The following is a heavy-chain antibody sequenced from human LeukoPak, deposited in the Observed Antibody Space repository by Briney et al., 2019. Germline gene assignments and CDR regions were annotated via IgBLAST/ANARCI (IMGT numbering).Heavy chain of an antibody. V-gene: IGHV1-3*01. Sequence: ASVKVSCKASGYTFTSYAMHWVRQAPGQRLEWMGWINAGNGNTKYSQEFQGRVTITRDTSASTAYMELSSLRSEDTAVYYCARDFVMYSGSDWYYYYGMDVWGQGTTVTVSS. CDR1: GYTFTSYA. CDR3: ARDFVMYSGSDWYYYYGMDV. D-gene: IGHD1-26*01. CDR2: INAGNGNT. J-gene: IGHJ6*02.